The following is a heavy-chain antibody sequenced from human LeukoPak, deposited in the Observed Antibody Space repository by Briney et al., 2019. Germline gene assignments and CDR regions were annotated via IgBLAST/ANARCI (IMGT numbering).Heavy chain of an antibody. J-gene: IGHJ4*02. Sequence: ASVKVSCKASGYTFTGYYMHWVRQAPGQGLEWMGWINPNSGGTNYAQKFQGRVTMTRDTSISTAYMELSSLRSEDTAVYYCARGLKYSSGWYVSFTYWGQGTLVTVSS. D-gene: IGHD6-19*01. CDR2: INPNSGGT. CDR1: GYTFTGYY. CDR3: ARGLKYSSGWYVSFTY. V-gene: IGHV1-2*02.